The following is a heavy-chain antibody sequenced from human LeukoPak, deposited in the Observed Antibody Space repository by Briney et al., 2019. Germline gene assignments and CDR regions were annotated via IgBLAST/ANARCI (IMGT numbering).Heavy chain of an antibody. CDR1: GAPISTSSYY. Sequence: PSETLSLTCTVSGAPISTSSYYWGWIRQPPGKGLEWIGSIFYGGSTYYNPSLKSRVTISGDTSKNQFSLKLSSVTVVDTAVYYCARQRHLEAQWLVRVPNWFDPWGQGTLVSVSS. J-gene: IGHJ5*02. CDR2: IFYGGST. D-gene: IGHD6-19*01. V-gene: IGHV4-39*01. CDR3: ARQRHLEAQWLVRVPNWFDP.